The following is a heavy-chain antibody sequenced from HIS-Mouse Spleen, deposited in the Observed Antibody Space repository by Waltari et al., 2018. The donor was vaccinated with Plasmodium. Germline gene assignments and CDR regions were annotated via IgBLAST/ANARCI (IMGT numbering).Heavy chain of an antibody. CDR1: GGSIRSSSYY. V-gene: IGHV4-39*07. D-gene: IGHD1-7*01. J-gene: IGHJ4*02. CDR2: VYYSGST. CDR3: ARDRITGTSYFDY. Sequence: LQLQESGPGLVKPSEPLSLPCTVSGGSIRSSSYYAGCIRQPPGKGLEWIGSVYYSGSTYYNPSLKSRVTISVDTSKNQFSLKLSSVTAADTAVYYCARDRITGTSYFDYWGQGTLVTVSS.